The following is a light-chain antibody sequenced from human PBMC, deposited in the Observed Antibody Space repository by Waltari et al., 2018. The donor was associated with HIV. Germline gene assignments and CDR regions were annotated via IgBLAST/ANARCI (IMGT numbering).Light chain of an antibody. Sequence: QSVLTQPPSASGTPGRRVTISCSGTRSSIGSNTVSWYQHLPGMAPRLLIYSDDQRPSGVPERFSGSKSGASASLAISGLRSEDEADYYCAAWGNSLSLLFGGGTKLTVL. CDR2: SDD. CDR1: RSSIGSNT. CDR3: AAWGNSLSLL. V-gene: IGLV1-47*02. J-gene: IGLJ2*01.